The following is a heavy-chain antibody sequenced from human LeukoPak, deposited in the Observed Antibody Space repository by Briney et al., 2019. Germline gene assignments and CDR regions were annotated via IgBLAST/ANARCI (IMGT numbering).Heavy chain of an antibody. V-gene: IGHV4-30-4*08. CDR3: ARSEDEGIDY. Sequence: SETLSLTRTVSGGSISSGDYYWSWIRQPPGKGLEWIGYIYYSGNTYYNPSLKSRVTISVDTSKSQFSLKLGSVTAADTAVYYCARSEDEGIDYWGQETLVTVSS. CDR1: GGSISSGDYY. J-gene: IGHJ4*02. CDR2: IYYSGNT.